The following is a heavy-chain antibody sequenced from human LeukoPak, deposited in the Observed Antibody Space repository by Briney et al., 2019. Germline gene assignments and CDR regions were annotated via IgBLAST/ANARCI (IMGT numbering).Heavy chain of an antibody. Sequence: GGSLRLSCVASGFTFSTYYMSWVRQAPGKGLEWVSSISGSGGGTSAADVVEGRFSFSRDNSKNPLYLIINTLIADDTAFYYCAKGVKQIVVVTAQHYLDYWVQGTLVTVCS. V-gene: IGHV3-23*01. CDR3: AKGVKQIVVVTAQHYLDY. J-gene: IGHJ4*02. CDR1: GFTFSTYY. D-gene: IGHD2-21*02. CDR2: ISGSGGGT.